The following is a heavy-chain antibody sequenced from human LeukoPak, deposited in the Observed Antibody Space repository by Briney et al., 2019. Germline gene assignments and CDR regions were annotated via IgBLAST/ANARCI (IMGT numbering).Heavy chain of an antibody. V-gene: IGHV4-38-2*01. CDR1: GYSISSGYY. CDR2: IYHSGST. D-gene: IGHD6-19*01. CDR3: ARFSSGWYNYWFDP. Sequence: PSETLPLTCAVSGYSISSGYYWGWIRQPPGKGLEWIGSIYHSGSTYYNPSLKSRVTISVDTSKNQFSLKLSSVTAADTAVYYCARFSSGWYNYWFDPWGQGTLVTVSS. J-gene: IGHJ5*02.